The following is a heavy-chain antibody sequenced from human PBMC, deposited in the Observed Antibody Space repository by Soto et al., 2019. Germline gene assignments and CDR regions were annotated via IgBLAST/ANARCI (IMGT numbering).Heavy chain of an antibody. D-gene: IGHD2-2*02. CDR3: ARCPPAAIVGYYYYYMDV. J-gene: IGHJ6*03. CDR2: INHSGST. CDR1: GGSFSGYY. Sequence: SSETLSLTCAVYGGSFSGYYWSWIRQPPGKGLEWIGEINHSGSTNYIPSLKSRVTISVDTSKNLFSLKLSSVTAADTAVYYCARCPPAAIVGYYYYYMDVWGKGTTVTVSS. V-gene: IGHV4-34*01.